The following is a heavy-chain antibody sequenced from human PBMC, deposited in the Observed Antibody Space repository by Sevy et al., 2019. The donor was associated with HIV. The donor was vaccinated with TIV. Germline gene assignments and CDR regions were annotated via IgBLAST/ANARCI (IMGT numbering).Heavy chain of an antibody. Sequence: GGSLRLSCLASGFTFNNYAMSWVRQAPGKGLEWVSLISGSGGNTYYADSVNGRCSISRDNSKNTLYLQVNSLRAEDTAVYYCAKDKGHSKIHYYYYGIDVWGQGATVTVSS. CDR1: GFTFNNYA. CDR2: ISGSGGNT. V-gene: IGHV3-23*01. CDR3: AKDKGHSKIHYYYYGIDV. J-gene: IGHJ6*02.